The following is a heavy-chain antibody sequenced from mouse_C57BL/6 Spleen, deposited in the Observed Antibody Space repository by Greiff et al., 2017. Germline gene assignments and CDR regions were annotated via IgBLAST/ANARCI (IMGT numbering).Heavy chain of an antibody. J-gene: IGHJ2*01. D-gene: IGHD1-1*01. Sequence: QVQLQQPGAELVMPGASVKLSCKASGYTFTSYWMHWVKQRPGQGLEWIGEIDPSDSYTNYNQKLKGKSTLTVDKSSSTAYMQLSSLTSEDSAVYYCARTTVVDYYFDYWGQGTTLTVSS. CDR1: GYTFTSYW. CDR2: IDPSDSYT. CDR3: ARTTVVDYYFDY. V-gene: IGHV1-69*01.